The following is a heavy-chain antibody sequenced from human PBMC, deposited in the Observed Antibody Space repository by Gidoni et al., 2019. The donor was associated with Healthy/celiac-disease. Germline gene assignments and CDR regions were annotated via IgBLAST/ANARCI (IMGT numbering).Heavy chain of an antibody. V-gene: IGHV3-23*01. J-gene: IGHJ5*02. CDR2: ISGSGGNT. CDR1: GFTLSSYA. CDR3: TREYYGGSRGWFDP. Sequence: EEQLLESGGGLVQPGGSLRLSCATSGFTLSSYAMSWVRQAPGKGLEWVSSISGSGGNTDYADSVKGRFTISRDNSKNTLYVQMKSLTAEDTAVYYCTREYYGGSRGWFDPCGQGTLVTVSS. D-gene: IGHD2-21*01.